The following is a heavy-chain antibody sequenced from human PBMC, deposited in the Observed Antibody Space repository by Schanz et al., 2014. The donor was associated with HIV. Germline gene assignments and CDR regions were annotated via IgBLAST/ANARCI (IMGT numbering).Heavy chain of an antibody. J-gene: IGHJ4*02. Sequence: QVQLHQWGAGLLKPSETLSLTCAVYGGSFSAYYWSWIRQPPGKGLEWIGEINHRGITNYNPSLESRVTISMDTSKNQFSLKLNPATAADTATYYCARGPWAGSGSYPLDYWGQGTLVTVSS. V-gene: IGHV4-34*01. CDR2: INHRGIT. CDR1: GGSFSAYY. D-gene: IGHD3-10*01. CDR3: ARGPWAGSGSYPLDY.